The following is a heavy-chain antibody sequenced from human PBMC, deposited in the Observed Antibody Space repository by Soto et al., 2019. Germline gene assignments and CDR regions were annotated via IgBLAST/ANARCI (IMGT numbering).Heavy chain of an antibody. Sequence: SVKVSGKASGGTFSSYAISWLRQPPGQGLEWMGGIIPIFGTANYAQKCQGRVTITADESTSTAYMELSSLRSEDTAVYYCARGPRGYSYGSDYWGQGTLVTVSS. J-gene: IGHJ4*02. CDR2: IIPIFGTA. CDR3: ARGPRGYSYGSDY. V-gene: IGHV1-69*13. D-gene: IGHD5-18*01. CDR1: GGTFSSYA.